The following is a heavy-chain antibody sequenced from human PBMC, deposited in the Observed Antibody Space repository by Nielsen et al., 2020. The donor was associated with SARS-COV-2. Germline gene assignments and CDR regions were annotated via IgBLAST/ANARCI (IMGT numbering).Heavy chain of an antibody. CDR3: ARHHRCVVPAAGCYYYGMDV. J-gene: IGHJ6*02. CDR2: IYYSGST. Sequence: WIRQPPGQGLEWIGSIYYSGSTYYNPSLKSRVTISVDTSKNQFSLKLSSVTAADTAVYYCARHHRCVVPAAGCYYYGMDVWGQGTTVTVSS. V-gene: IGHV4-39*01. D-gene: IGHD2-2*01.